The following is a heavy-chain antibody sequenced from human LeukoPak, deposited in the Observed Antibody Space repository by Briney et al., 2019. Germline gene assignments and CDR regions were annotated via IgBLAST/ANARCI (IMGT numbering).Heavy chain of an antibody. CDR2: IYPSGST. D-gene: IGHD3-22*01. J-gene: IGHJ6*03. CDR1: GGSIISYY. Sequence: PSETLSLTCTVSGGSIISYYWSWVRQSAGKGLEWIGRIYPSGSTEYNTSLKSRVTMSVDMSKKQFSLKLTSVTAADTAVYYCARLKFYDSTGYTPSYYMDVWGKGTTVTVSS. CDR3: ARLKFYDSTGYTPSYYMDV. V-gene: IGHV4-4*07.